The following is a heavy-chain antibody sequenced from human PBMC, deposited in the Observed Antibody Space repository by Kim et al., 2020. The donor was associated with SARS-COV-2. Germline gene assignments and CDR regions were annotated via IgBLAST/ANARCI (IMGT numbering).Heavy chain of an antibody. V-gene: IGHV1-69*01. D-gene: IGHD3-10*01. J-gene: IGHJ6*02. Sequence: AQQFQGRVTITADESTSTAYMELSSLRSEDTAVYYCARDSRGDYYYGMDVWGQGTTVTVSS. CDR3: ARDSRGDYYYGMDV.